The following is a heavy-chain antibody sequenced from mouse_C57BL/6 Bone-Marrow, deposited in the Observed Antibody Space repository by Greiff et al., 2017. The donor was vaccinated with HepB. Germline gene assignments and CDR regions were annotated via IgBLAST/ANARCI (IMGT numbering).Heavy chain of an antibody. CDR1: GFTFSDYG. CDR3: ARKSYYYGSSYDAMDY. J-gene: IGHJ4*01. Sequence: EVQGVESGGGLVKPGGSLKLSCAASGFTFSDYGMHWVRQAPEKGLEWVAYISSGSSTIYYADTVKGRFTISRDNAKNTLFLQMTSLRSEDTAMYYCARKSYYYGSSYDAMDYWGQGTSVTVSS. V-gene: IGHV5-17*01. D-gene: IGHD1-1*01. CDR2: ISSGSSTI.